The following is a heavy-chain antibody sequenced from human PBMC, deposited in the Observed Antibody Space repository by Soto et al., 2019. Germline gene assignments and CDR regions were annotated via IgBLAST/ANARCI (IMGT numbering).Heavy chain of an antibody. J-gene: IGHJ6*02. Sequence: QVQLVQSGAEVKKPGASVKVSCKASGYTFTSYDINWVRQATGQGLEWMGWLNPNSGNPGYAQKFQGRVTMTRNTSIRTADMELSSRKSETTAVYYCARDRAIVIVPATPNDYYNYGLDVWCPATTVSFSS. CDR3: ARDRAIVIVPATPNDYYNYGLDV. CDR2: LNPNSGNP. V-gene: IGHV1-8*01. D-gene: IGHD2-2*01. CDR1: GYTFTSYD.